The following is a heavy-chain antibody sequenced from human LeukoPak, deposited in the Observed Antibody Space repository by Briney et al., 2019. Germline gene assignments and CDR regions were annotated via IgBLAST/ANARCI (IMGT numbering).Heavy chain of an antibody. Sequence: GGSLRLSCAASGFTFSSYSMNWVRQAPGKGLEWVSSISSSSSYIYYADSVKGRFTISRDNSKNTLYLQMNSLTAEDTAVYYRVKDSSSRWFGGERKWGQGTLVTVSS. J-gene: IGHJ4*02. CDR2: ISSSSSYI. V-gene: IGHV3-21*01. CDR3: VKDSSSRWFGGERK. D-gene: IGHD6-13*01. CDR1: GFTFSSYS.